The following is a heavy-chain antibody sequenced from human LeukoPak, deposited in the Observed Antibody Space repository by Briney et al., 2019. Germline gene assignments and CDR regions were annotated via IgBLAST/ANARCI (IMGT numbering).Heavy chain of an antibody. CDR2: IWYDGSNK. CDR3: AKEGGYYSPLDY. J-gene: IGHJ4*02. Sequence: QPGRSLRLSCAASGFTFSSYDMHWVRQAPGKGLEWVAVIWYDGSNKYYADSVKGRFTISRDNSKNTLYLQMNSLRAEDTAVYYCAKEGGYYSPLDYWGQGTLVTVSS. D-gene: IGHD3-10*01. CDR1: GFTFSSYD. V-gene: IGHV3-33*06.